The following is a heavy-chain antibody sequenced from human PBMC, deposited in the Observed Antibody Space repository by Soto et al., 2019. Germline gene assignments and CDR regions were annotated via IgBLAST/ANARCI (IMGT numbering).Heavy chain of an antibody. D-gene: IGHD6-19*01. CDR1: GFSFSKYG. CDR2: LSYEGSEE. J-gene: IGHJ4*02. Sequence: PGGSLRLSCAASGFSFSKYGMHWVRQAPGKGLEWLSVLSYEGSEEYYADSVRGRFTISRDNSKNTLFLQMDSLRVDDTGVYYCALTRRSSLLEVAGPGFEYWGQGTLVTVSS. CDR3: ALTRRSSLLEVAGPGFEY. V-gene: IGHV3-30*03.